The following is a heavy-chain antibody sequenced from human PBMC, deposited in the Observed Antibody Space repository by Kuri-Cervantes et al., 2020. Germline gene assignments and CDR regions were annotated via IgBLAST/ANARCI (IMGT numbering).Heavy chain of an antibody. CDR2: INSDGSST. J-gene: IGHJ3*02. CDR3: AREQYSDNAFDI. CDR1: GFTFSSYW. D-gene: IGHD1-26*01. Sequence: GGSLRLSCAASGFTFSSYWMHWVRQAPGKGLVWVSHINSDGSSTSYADSVKGRFTISRDNAKNTLYLQMNGLRAEDTAVYYCAREQYSDNAFDIWGQGTMVTVS. V-gene: IGHV3-74*01.